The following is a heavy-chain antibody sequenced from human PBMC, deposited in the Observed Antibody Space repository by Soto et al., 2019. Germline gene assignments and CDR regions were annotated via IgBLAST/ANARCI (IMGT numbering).Heavy chain of an antibody. V-gene: IGHV3-48*01. CDR1: GFTFSTCA. CDR2: ISTSGRAI. D-gene: IGHD3-16*01. J-gene: IGHJ3*02. CDR3: ARANSGYYDYVWGSSPDRAFDI. Sequence: PGGSLRLSCPATGFTFSTCAMNWVRQAPGKGLEWVSYISTSGRAIYYPGSVKGRFTISRENAKNSLYLQMNSLRAGDTAVYYCARANSGYYDYVWGSSPDRAFDIWGQGTMVTVSS.